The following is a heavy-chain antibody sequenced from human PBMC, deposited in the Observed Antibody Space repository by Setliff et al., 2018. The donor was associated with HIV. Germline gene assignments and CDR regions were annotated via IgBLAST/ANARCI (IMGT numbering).Heavy chain of an antibody. D-gene: IGHD5-18*01. Sequence: SETLSLTCTVSGGSISGGVHYWSWIRQHPGKGLEWIGYIHYSGSTYYNPSLKSQVTISVDTSKNRLSLKLSSVTVADTAVYYCARGGYNYGIQYFQHWGQGTLVTVSS. V-gene: IGHV4-31*01. J-gene: IGHJ1*01. CDR3: ARGGYNYGIQYFQH. CDR2: IHYSGST. CDR1: GGSISGGVHY.